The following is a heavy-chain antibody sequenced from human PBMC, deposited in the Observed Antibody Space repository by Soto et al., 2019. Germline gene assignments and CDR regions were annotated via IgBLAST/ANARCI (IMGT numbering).Heavy chain of an antibody. CDR2: IIPIFGTA. CDR1: GGTFSSNA. D-gene: IGHD4-17*01. Sequence: QVQLVQSGAEVKKPGSSVKVSCKASGGTFSSNAISWVRQAPGQGLEWMGGIIPIFGTANYAQKFQGRVTITADESTSTAYMELSSLRSEDTAVYYCATEGTTVVTPLRVAGVWYFDLWGRGTLVTVSS. J-gene: IGHJ2*01. CDR3: ATEGTTVVTPLRVAGVWYFDL. V-gene: IGHV1-69*12.